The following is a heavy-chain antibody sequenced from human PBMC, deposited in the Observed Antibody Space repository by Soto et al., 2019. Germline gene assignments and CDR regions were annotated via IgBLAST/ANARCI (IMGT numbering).Heavy chain of an antibody. CDR1: GFTFSSYE. V-gene: IGHV3-48*03. D-gene: IGHD3-10*01. CDR3: ARDPLAIVRGIQHFDY. J-gene: IGHJ4*02. Sequence: LRLSCAASGFTFSSYEMNWVRQAPGKGLEWVSYITSSGTTIYYADSVKGRFTISRDNAKNSLYLQMNSLRAEDTAVYYCARDPLAIVRGIQHFDYWGQGTLVTVS. CDR2: ITSSGTTI.